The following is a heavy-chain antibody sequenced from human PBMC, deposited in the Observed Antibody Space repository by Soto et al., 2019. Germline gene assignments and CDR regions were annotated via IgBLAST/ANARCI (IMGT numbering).Heavy chain of an antibody. D-gene: IGHD4-17*01. CDR1: GFTFSSYA. J-gene: IGHJ4*02. CDR3: ARGFMTTVTYFDY. V-gene: IGHV3-30-3*01. CDR2: ISYDGSNK. Sequence: GGSLRLSCAASGFTFSSYAMHWVRQAPGKGLEWVAVISYDGSNKYYADSVKGRFTISRDNSKNTLYLQMNSLRAEDTAVYYCARGFMTTVTYFDYWGQGTLVTVSS.